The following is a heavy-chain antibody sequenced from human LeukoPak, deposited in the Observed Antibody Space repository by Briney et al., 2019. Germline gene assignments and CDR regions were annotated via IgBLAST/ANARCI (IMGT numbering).Heavy chain of an antibody. V-gene: IGHV4-39*07. CDR1: GGSITSSSHH. CDR3: ARESSSSPDY. J-gene: IGHJ4*02. Sequence: SGTLSLTCAVSGGSITSSSHHWGWLRQPPGKGLEWIGSIYYSGTTYYKPSLRSRVTISVDTSKNQFYLRLTSVTAADSAMYYCARESSSSPDYWGQGTLVTVSS. CDR2: IYYSGTT. D-gene: IGHD6-6*01.